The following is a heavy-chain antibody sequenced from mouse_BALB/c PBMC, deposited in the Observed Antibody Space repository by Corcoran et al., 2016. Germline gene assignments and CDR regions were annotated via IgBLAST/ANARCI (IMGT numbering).Heavy chain of an antibody. CDR1: GYTFTNYG. J-gene: IGHJ3*01. CDR2: INTYTGEP. CDR3: ASDPSWFAY. V-gene: IGHV9-3-1*01. Sequence: QIQLVQSGPELKKPGETVKISCKASGYTFTNYGMNWVKQAPGKGLKWMGWINTYTGEPTYADDFKGLFAFSLETSASTAYLQINNLKNEYTATYFCASDPSWFAYWGQGTLVTVSA.